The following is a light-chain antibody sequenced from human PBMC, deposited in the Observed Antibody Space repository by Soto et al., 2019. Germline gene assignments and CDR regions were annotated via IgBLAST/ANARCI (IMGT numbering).Light chain of an antibody. Sequence: EIVMTQSPATLSVSPGERATLSCRASQSVSSNLAWYQQKPGQAPRLLIYGASTRATGIPARFSGSGSGTEFTLTISSLHSEDFAIYYCQQCNNWPTYTFGQGTKLEIK. CDR2: GAS. V-gene: IGKV3-15*01. J-gene: IGKJ2*01. CDR1: QSVSSN. CDR3: QQCNNWPTYT.